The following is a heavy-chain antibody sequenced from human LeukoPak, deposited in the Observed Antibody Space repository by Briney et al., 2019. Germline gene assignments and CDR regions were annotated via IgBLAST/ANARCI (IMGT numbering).Heavy chain of an antibody. D-gene: IGHD1-26*01. CDR2: ISSSGNTI. V-gene: IGHV3-48*03. CDR3: ARDRRSGSYHYFFDY. J-gene: IGHJ4*02. Sequence: GGSLRLSCAASGFTFSSYEMNWVRQAPGKGLEWVSYISSSGNTIYYADSVKGRFTISRDNTKNSLYLQMNSLRAEDTAVYYCARDRRSGSYHYFFDYWGQGTLVTVSS. CDR1: GFTFSSYE.